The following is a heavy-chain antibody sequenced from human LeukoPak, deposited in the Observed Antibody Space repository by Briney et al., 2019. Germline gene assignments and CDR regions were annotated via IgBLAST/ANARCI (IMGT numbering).Heavy chain of an antibody. D-gene: IGHD2-15*01. V-gene: IGHV3-73*01. CDR3: TRLSSGGPHY. Sequence: GGSLRLSCAASGFTFSGSATHWVRQASGKGLEWVGRIRSKANSYATAYAASVKGRFTISRDDSKNTAYLQMNSLKTEDTAVYYCTRLSSGGPHYWGQGTLVTVSS. CDR2: IRSKANSYAT. CDR1: GFTFSGSA. J-gene: IGHJ4*02.